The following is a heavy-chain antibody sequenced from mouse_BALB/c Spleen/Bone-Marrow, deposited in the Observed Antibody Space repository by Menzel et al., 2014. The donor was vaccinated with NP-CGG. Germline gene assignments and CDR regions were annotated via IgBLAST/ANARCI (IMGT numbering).Heavy chain of an antibody. CDR3: ASYGNYGWFAY. V-gene: IGHV1S135*01. J-gene: IGHJ3*01. D-gene: IGHD2-1*01. Sequence: EVQLQQSGPELVKPGASVKVSCKASGYAFTSYNMYWVKQSHGKSLGWIGYIDPYNGGTNYYQKFKGKATLTVDKSSSTAYMHLNSLTSEDSAVYYCASYGNYGWFAYWGQGTLVTVSA. CDR1: GYAFTSYN. CDR2: IDPYNGGT.